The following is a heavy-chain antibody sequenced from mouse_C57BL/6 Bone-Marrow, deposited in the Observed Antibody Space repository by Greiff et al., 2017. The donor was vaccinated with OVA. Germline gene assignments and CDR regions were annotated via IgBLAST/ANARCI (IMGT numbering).Heavy chain of an antibody. J-gene: IGHJ1*03. CDR3: ARKGMGTWYFDV. CDR1: GYTFTSYW. V-gene: IGHV1-7*01. CDR2: INPSSGYT. D-gene: IGHD2-14*01. Sequence: QVHVKQSGAELAKPGASVKLSCKASGYTFTSYWMHWVKQRPGQGLEWIGYINPSSGYTKYNQKFKDKATLTADKSSSTAYMQLRSLTSEDSAVYFCARKGMGTWYFDVWGTGTTVTVSS.